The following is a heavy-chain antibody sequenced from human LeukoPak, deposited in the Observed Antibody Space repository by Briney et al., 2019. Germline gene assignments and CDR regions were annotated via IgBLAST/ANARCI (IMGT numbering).Heavy chain of an antibody. CDR3: ARERYCGGDCPHDAFDI. V-gene: IGHV1-69*13. Sequence: SVKVSCKASGGTFSSYAISWVRQAPGQGLEWMGGIIPIFGTANYAQKFQGRVTITAAESTSTAYMELSSLRSEDTAVYYCARERYCGGDCPHDAFDIWGQGTMVTVSS. J-gene: IGHJ3*02. D-gene: IGHD2-21*01. CDR2: IIPIFGTA. CDR1: GGTFSSYA.